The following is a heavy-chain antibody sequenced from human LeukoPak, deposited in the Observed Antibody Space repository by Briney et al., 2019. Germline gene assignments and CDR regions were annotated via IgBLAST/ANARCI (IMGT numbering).Heavy chain of an antibody. J-gene: IGHJ4*02. CDR3: AKEAFRDDSSGYVG. Sequence: PGGSLRLSCAASGFTFSSYGMHWVRQAPGKGLEWVAVISYDGSNKYYADSVKGRFTISRDNSKNTLYLQMNSLRAEDTAVYYCAKEAFRDDSSGYVGWGQGTLVTVSS. CDR1: GFTFSSYG. V-gene: IGHV3-30*18. D-gene: IGHD3-22*01. CDR2: ISYDGSNK.